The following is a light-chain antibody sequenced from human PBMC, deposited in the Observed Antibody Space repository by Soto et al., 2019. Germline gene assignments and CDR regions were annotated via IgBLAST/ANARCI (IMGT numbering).Light chain of an antibody. V-gene: IGKV3-20*01. Sequence: ETVLTQSPGTVSLSPGERVTLSCRATQSVTYRYLAWYQQKPGQAPRLLIYAASTRATGIPDRFSGSGSGTDFTFTISRLEPGDFAVYYCQQYGSSPWTFGQGTKVDI. CDR3: QQYGSSPWT. J-gene: IGKJ1*01. CDR2: AAS. CDR1: QSVTYRY.